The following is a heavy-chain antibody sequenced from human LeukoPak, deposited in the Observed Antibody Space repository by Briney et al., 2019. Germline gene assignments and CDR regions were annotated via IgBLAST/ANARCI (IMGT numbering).Heavy chain of an antibody. V-gene: IGHV4-39*01. CDR3: ASRPSAIVLGPGGREVRDAFDI. CDR2: IYYSGNT. D-gene: IGHD2-2*01. CDR1: GAPISSSSYF. J-gene: IGHJ3*02. Sequence: SETLSLTCTVSGAPISSSSYFWGWIRRPPGKGLEWIATIYYSGNTYYNPSLKGRVTISVDTSKNQFSLRLTSVTAADTAVYYCASRPSAIVLGPGGREVRDAFDIWGQGTMVTVSS.